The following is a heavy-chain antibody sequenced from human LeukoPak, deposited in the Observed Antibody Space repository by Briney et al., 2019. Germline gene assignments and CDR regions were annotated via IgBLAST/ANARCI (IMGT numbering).Heavy chain of an antibody. V-gene: IGHV3-48*01. CDR3: ARVGYGGNSGAFDI. J-gene: IGHJ3*02. D-gene: IGHD4-23*01. CDR2: ISSSSSTI. CDR1: GFTFSSYS. Sequence: PGGSLRLSCAASGFTFSSYSMNWVRQAPGKGLEWVSYISSSSSTIYYADSVKGRFTISRDNAKNSLYLQMNSLRAEDTAVYYCARVGYGGNSGAFDIWGQGTMVTVSS.